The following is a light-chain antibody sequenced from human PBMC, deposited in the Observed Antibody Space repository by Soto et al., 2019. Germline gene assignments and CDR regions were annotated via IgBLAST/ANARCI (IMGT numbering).Light chain of an antibody. J-gene: IGKJ3*01. CDR2: AAS. V-gene: IGKV1-39*01. CDR3: QQSYSTPLT. Sequence: DIQMTQSPSSLSASVGDRVTITCRASQSISNSLNWYQEKPGKAPKLLIYAASSLQSGVPSRFSGSGSGTDFTLTISSLQPEDFATYYCQQSYSTPLTFGPGTKVDIK. CDR1: QSISNS.